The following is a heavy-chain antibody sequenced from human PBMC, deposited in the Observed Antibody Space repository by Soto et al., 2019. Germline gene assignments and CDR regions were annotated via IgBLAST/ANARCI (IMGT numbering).Heavy chain of an antibody. CDR1: GFTFSSYW. CDR3: ARSRYDFWSGYPGIYYYYYGMDV. Sequence: LSCAASGFTFSSYWMSWVRQAPGKGLEWVANIKQDGSEKYYVDSVKGRFTISRDNAKNSLYLQLNSLRAEDTAVYYCARSRYDFWSGYPGIYYYYYGMDVWGQGTTVTVSS. J-gene: IGHJ6*02. D-gene: IGHD3-3*01. CDR2: IKQDGSEK. V-gene: IGHV3-7*03.